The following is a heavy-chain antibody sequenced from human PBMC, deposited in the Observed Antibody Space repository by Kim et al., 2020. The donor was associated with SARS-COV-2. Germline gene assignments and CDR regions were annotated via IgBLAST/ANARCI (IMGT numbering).Heavy chain of an antibody. D-gene: IGHD6-13*01. V-gene: IGHV4-34*01. CDR3: ARVTGIAAAGTGFDP. CDR2: INHSGST. J-gene: IGHJ5*02. Sequence: SETLSLTCAVYGGSFSGYYWSWIRQPPGKGLEWIGEINHSGSTNYNPSLKSRVTISVDTSKNQFSLKLSSVTAADTAVYYCARVTGIAAAGTGFDPWGQGTLVTVSS. CDR1: GGSFSGYY.